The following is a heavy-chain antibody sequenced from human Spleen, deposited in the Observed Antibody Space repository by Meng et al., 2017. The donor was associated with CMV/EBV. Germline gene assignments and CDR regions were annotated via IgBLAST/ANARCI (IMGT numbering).Heavy chain of an antibody. Sequence: GESLKISCKASGYTFTSYGISWVRQAPGQGLEWMGWISAYNGNTNYAQKLQGRVTMTTDTSTSTAYMELRSLRSDDTAVYYCARDSNYYDSSGGAYYYGMDVWGQGTTVTVSS. V-gene: IGHV1-18*01. D-gene: IGHD3-22*01. J-gene: IGHJ6*02. CDR1: GYTFTSYG. CDR2: ISAYNGNT. CDR3: ARDSNYYDSSGGAYYYGMDV.